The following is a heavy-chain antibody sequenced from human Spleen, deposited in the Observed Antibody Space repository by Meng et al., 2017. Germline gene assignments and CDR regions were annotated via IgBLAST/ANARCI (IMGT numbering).Heavy chain of an antibody. CDR2: ISAYNGNT. D-gene: IGHD3-10*02. CDR1: GYTFTGYY. V-gene: IGHV1-18*04. J-gene: IGHJ4*02. CDR3: ARGGSPDYYVPGLAKY. Sequence: ASVKVSCKASGYTFTGYYMHWVRQAPGQGLEWMGWISAYNGNTNYAQKLQGRVTMTTDTSTSTAYMELRSLRSDDTAVYYCARGGSPDYYVPGLAKYWGQGTLVTVSS.